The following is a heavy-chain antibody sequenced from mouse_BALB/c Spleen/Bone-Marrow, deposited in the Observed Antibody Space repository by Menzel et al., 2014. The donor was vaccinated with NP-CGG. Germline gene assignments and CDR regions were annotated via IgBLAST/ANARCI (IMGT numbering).Heavy chain of an antibody. CDR1: GYTFTSYW. J-gene: IGHJ2*01. Sequence: LQQSGAELVKPGASVKLSCKASGYTFTSYWMHWVKQRPGQGLEWIGEIDPSDSYTNYNQKLKGKATLTVDKSSSPAFMQLSSLTSEDSAVYYCARDSITTVVATDYWGQGTTLTVSS. CDR3: ARDSITTVVATDY. V-gene: IGHV1-69*02. CDR2: IDPSDSYT. D-gene: IGHD1-1*01.